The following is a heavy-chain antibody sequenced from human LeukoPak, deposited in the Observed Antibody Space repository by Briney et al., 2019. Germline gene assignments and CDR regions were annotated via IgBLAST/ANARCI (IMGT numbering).Heavy chain of an antibody. Sequence: GGSLRLSCAASGFTFSSYAMSWVRQAPGKGLEWVSAISGSGGSTYYADSVKGRFTISRDNSKNTLYLQMNSLRAEDTAVYYCAKDSADSYGTYYYYGMDVWGQGTLVTVSS. CDR1: GFTFSSYA. CDR2: ISGSGGST. D-gene: IGHD5-18*01. J-gene: IGHJ6*02. CDR3: AKDSADSYGTYYYYGMDV. V-gene: IGHV3-23*01.